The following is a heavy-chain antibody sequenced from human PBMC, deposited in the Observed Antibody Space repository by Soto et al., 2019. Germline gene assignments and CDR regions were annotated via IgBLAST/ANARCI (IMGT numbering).Heavy chain of an antibody. CDR2: ISYDGSNK. V-gene: IGHV3-30-3*01. J-gene: IGHJ4*02. CDR1: GYTFSGYA. CDR3: ARDKYSGYDLYY. D-gene: IGHD5-12*01. Sequence: PEGTLRLSCAASGYTFSGYAMHWARPAPGKGMEWVAVISYDGSNKYYADSVKGRFTISRDNSKNTLYLQMNSLRAEDSAVYYCARDKYSGYDLYYWDQGSLVTVTS.